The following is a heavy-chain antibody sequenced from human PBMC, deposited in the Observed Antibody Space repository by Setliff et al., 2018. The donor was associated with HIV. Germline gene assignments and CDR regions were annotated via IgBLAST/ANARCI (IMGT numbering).Heavy chain of an antibody. V-gene: IGHV3-20*01. J-gene: IGHJ6*02. CDR2: INWHGGST. CDR1: GFTFEDYG. D-gene: IGHD6-13*01. CDR3: ARDCRVGWVFTYGMDV. Sequence: PGGSLRLSCAVSGFTFEDYGMSWVRQAPGKGLEWVSGINWHGGSTGYVDSVKGRFTISRDNAKNTLFLQMNSLRPEDTAVYHCARDCRVGWVFTYGMDVWGQGTLVTVSS.